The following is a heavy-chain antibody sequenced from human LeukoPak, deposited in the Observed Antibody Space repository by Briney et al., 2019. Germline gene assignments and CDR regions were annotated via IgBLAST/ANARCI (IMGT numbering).Heavy chain of an antibody. J-gene: IGHJ4*02. CDR2: IYYSGST. CDR3: ARRIAAADPYYFDY. V-gene: IGHV4-39*01. CDR1: GGSISGSSYY. D-gene: IGHD6-13*01. Sequence: PSETLSLTCTVSGGSISGSSYYWGWIRQPPGKGLEWIGSIYYSGSTYYNPSLKSRVTISVDTSKNQFSLKLSSVTAADTSVYYCARRIAAADPYYFDYWGQGTLVTVSS.